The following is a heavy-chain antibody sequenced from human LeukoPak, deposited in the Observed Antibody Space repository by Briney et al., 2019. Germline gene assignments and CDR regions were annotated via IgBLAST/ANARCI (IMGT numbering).Heavy chain of an antibody. D-gene: IGHD2-21*01. J-gene: IGHJ4*02. CDR2: IYYSGST. CDR1: GGSISSGGYY. CDR3: ARDLDGGGLLDY. V-gene: IGHV4-31*03. Sequence: SETLSLTCTDSGGSISSGGYYWSWIRQHPGKGLEWIGYIYYSGSTYYNLSLKSRVTISVDTSKNQFSLKLSSVTAADTAVYYCARDLDGGGLLDYWGQGTLVTVSS.